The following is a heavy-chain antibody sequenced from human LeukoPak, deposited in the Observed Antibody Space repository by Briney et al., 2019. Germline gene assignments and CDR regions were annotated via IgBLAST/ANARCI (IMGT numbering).Heavy chain of an antibody. V-gene: IGHV3-21*01. CDR2: ISGSGSYI. CDR1: SFTFSSYS. D-gene: IGHD6-19*01. J-gene: IGHJ4*02. CDR3: ARDTHSGYFDY. Sequence: GGSLRLSCAASSFTFSSYSINWVRQAPGKGLEWVSSISGSGSYIYYADSVKGRFTISRDNAKNSLYLQMNSLRAEDTAVYYCARDTHSGYFDYWGQGTLVTVSS.